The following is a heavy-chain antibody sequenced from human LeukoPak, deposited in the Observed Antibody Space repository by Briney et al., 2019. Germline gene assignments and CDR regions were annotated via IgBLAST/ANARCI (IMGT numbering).Heavy chain of an antibody. Sequence: GGSLRLFKPTSAFTFSSYDIHWVRKAPGMGVGWVAVLPFDGSNKYSPDSVNGRITFSRANYKKTPYLQMNCMRPEVLTMYYSAKDRYPHAGGYGPPGYWGQGNLVTVSS. J-gene: IGHJ4*02. D-gene: IGHD3-16*01. CDR2: LPFDGSNK. CDR1: AFTFSSYD. CDR3: AKDRYPHAGGYGPPGY. V-gene: IGHV3-30*18.